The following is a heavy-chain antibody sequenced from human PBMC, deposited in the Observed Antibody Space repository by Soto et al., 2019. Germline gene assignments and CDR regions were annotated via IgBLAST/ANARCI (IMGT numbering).Heavy chain of an antibody. J-gene: IGHJ6*02. V-gene: IGHV1-69*13. D-gene: IGHD2-2*01. CDR3: AREAPYCTSATCPKFYDMDV. CDR2: IIPILSSP. CDR1: GGTFGSYA. Sequence: SVKVSCKASGGTFGSYAITWVRRAPGQGLEWLGGIIPILSSPAYAQKFQARVVITADEITNTAYMELNSLRFDDTAVYYCAREAPYCTSATCPKFYDMDVWGQGTTVTVSS.